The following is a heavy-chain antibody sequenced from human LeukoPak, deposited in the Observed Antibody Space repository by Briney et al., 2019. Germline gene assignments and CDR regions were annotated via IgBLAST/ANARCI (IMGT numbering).Heavy chain of an antibody. D-gene: IGHD6-13*01. J-gene: IGHJ4*02. CDR1: GYTFTSYG. CDR3: AREASGAAAGTFDY. CDR2: ISDYNGNT. Sequence: ASVKVSCKASGYTFTSYGIIWVRQAPGQGLEWMGWISDYNGNTNYAQKFQGRATMTTDTSTSTAYMEVRSLRSDDTAVYYCAREASGAAAGTFDYWGQGTLVTVSS. V-gene: IGHV1-18*01.